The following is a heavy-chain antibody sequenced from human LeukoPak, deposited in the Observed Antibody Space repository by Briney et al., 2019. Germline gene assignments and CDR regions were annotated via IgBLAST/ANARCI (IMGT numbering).Heavy chain of an antibody. V-gene: IGHV4-34*01. D-gene: IGHD3-3*01. J-gene: IGHJ5*02. CDR3: ARGDDFWSGYYS. CDR2: INHSGTT. Sequence: PSETLSLTCAFYGGSFSGYYWSWIRQPPGKGLEWIGEINHSGTTNYNPSLKSRVTISVDTSKNQFSLKLSSVTAADTAVYYCARGDDFWSGYYSWGQGTLVTVSS. CDR1: GGSFSGYY.